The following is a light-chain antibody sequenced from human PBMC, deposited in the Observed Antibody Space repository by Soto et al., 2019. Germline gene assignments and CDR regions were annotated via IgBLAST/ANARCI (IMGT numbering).Light chain of an antibody. CDR3: QQYNSSSRT. V-gene: IGKV1-5*01. Sequence: DIQMTQSPSTLSASVGDRVTITCRASQSISSRLAWYQQKPGKAPKLLIYDASSLESGVPSRFSGSGSGTEFTLTISSLQPDDFATYYCQQYNSSSRTFGGGTKVEIK. CDR1: QSISSR. J-gene: IGKJ4*01. CDR2: DAS.